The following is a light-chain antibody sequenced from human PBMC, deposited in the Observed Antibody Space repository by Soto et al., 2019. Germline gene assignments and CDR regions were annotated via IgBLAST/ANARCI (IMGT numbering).Light chain of an antibody. CDR1: QSVSSSH. J-gene: IGKJ5*01. Sequence: EIVLTQSPGTLSLSPGETATLSCRASQSVSSSHLAWYQHKPGQAPRLLIYAASSRATGSPDRFSGTGSETDFTLTISGLQSDDSAVYYCQQHETLITFGQGTRLEIK. CDR2: AAS. V-gene: IGKV3-20*01. CDR3: QQHETLIT.